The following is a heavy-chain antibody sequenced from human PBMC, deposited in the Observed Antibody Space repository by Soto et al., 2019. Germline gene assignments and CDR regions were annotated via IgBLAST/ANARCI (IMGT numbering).Heavy chain of an antibody. Sequence: PSETLSLTCTVSGGSISSSSYYWGWIRQPPGKGLEWIGSIYYSGSTYYNPSLKSRVTISVDTSKNQFSLKLSSVTAADTAVYYCARHIAGDTATENWFDPWGPGTLVTVSS. J-gene: IGHJ5*02. CDR3: ARHIAGDTATENWFDP. V-gene: IGHV4-39*01. CDR2: IYYSGST. CDR1: GGSISSSSYY. D-gene: IGHD5-18*01.